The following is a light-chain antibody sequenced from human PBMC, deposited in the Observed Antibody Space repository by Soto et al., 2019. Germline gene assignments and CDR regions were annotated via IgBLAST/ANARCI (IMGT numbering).Light chain of an antibody. Sequence: QSVLPQPPSVSGAPGQRVTMSCTGSSSNIGAGHDVQWYQQLPGSAPKLLIYNNFIRASGVPDRFSGSNSGTSASLAITGLQAEDEADYYCQSFDSSLNVVFGGGTKLTVL. CDR3: QSFDSSLNVV. V-gene: IGLV1-40*01. CDR2: NNF. J-gene: IGLJ2*01. CDR1: SSNIGAGHD.